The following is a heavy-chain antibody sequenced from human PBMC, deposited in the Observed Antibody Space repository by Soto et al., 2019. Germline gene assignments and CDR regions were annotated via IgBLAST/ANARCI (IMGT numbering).Heavy chain of an antibody. Sequence: SETLSLTCTVSGGSISSYHWSWIRQPPGKGLEWIGYIYYSGSTNYNPSLKSRVTISVDTSKNQFSLKLSSVTAADTAVYYCARLEYGSAQFDYWGQGALVTVSS. CDR1: GGSISSYH. CDR3: ARLEYGSAQFDY. V-gene: IGHV4-59*13. CDR2: IYYSGST. D-gene: IGHD6-6*01. J-gene: IGHJ4*02.